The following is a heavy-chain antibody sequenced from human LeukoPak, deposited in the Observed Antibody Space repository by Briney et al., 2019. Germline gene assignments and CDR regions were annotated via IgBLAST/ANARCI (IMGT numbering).Heavy chain of an antibody. CDR1: GLTFSSFG. CDR2: ISFDGYNK. CDR3: AREVGSGSYLAHAFDI. J-gene: IGHJ3*02. V-gene: IGHV3-30*03. D-gene: IGHD1-26*01. Sequence: GGSLRLSCVASGLTFSSFGTHWVRQAPGKGLEWLAVISFDGYNKYYADSVKGRFTISRDSSKNTLLLQMNSLRVEDTAVYYCAREVGSGSYLAHAFDIWGQGTMVTVSS.